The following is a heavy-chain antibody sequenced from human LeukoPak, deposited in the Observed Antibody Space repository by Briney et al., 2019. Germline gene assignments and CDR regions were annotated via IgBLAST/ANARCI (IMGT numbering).Heavy chain of an antibody. Sequence: SVKVSCKASGGTFSSYAISWVRQAPGQGLEWMGGIIPIFGTANYAQKFQGRVTITTDESTSTAYMELRSLRSEDTAVYYCAKFRPYYSSSPGYWGQGTLVTVSS. CDR1: GGTFSSYA. CDR2: IIPIFGTA. V-gene: IGHV1-69*05. J-gene: IGHJ4*02. CDR3: AKFRPYYSSSPGY. D-gene: IGHD6-13*01.